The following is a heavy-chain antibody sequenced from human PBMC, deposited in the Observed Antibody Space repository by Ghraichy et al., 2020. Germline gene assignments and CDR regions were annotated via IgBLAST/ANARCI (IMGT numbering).Heavy chain of an antibody. CDR3: AKEGQIGVAGFDY. CDR1: GFTFSAYA. J-gene: IGHJ4*02. D-gene: IGHD6-19*01. V-gene: IGHV3-23*01. Sequence: GGSLRLSCVASGFTFSAYAMSWVRQAPGKGLEWVSGFGGDSRITYYADSVRGRFTISRDNSKNTLYLQMNSLRVEDTAVYYCAKEGQIGVAGFDYWGQGTLVTVSS. CDR2: FGGDSRIT.